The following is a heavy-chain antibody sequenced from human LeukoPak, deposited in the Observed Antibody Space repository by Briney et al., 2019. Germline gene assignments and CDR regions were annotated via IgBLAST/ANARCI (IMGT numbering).Heavy chain of an antibody. V-gene: IGHV1-2*02. CDR3: ARAGAVGATTLDY. CDR1: GYSFTAYY. J-gene: IGHJ4*02. CDR2: INPNGGGT. D-gene: IGHD1-26*01. Sequence: ASVKVSCKASGYSFTAYYVHWVRQAPGQGLEWMGWINPNGGGTKYAQRFQDRVTMTRDTSISTAYMELSGLRSDDTAVYFCARAGAVGATTLDYWGQGTLVTVSS.